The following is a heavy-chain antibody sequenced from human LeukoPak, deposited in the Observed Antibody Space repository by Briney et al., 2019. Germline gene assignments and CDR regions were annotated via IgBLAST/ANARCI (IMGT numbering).Heavy chain of an antibody. Sequence: GRSLRLSCAASGFTFSSYGMHWVRQAPGKGLEWVAVISYDGSNKYYADSVKGRFTISRDNSKNTLYLQMNSLRAEDTAVYYCAKDYYDTDYWGQRTLVTVSS. CDR1: GFTFSSYG. CDR2: ISYDGSNK. V-gene: IGHV3-30*18. D-gene: IGHD3-22*01. CDR3: AKDYYDTDY. J-gene: IGHJ4*02.